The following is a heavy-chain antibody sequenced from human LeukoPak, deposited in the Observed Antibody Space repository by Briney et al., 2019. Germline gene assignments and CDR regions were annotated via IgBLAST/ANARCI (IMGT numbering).Heavy chain of an antibody. CDR1: GFIFSHYG. D-gene: IGHD2-21*01. J-gene: IGHJ4*02. Sequence: GSLRLSCTASGFIFSHYGMHWVRQAPGKGLEWVAVIQGDASTRNYVDSVKGRFTISRDNSENTVFLQMDSLRVEDTAVYYCARELSQIVWGGLDYGGQGTLVSVSS. CDR2: IQGDASTR. V-gene: IGHV3-33*05. CDR3: ARELSQIVWGGLDY.